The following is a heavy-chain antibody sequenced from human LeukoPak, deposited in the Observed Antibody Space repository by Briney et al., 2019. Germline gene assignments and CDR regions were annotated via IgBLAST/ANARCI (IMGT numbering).Heavy chain of an antibody. CDR1: GFTVSSNY. Sequence: PGGSLRLSCAASGFTVSSNYMGGVRQAPGKGLEWVSILYSDGTTYYADSVKGRFTISRDNFKNTVYLQMNSLRSEDTAVYYCARWKIGRVAAAGTLDYFDHWGQGTLVTVSS. D-gene: IGHD6-13*01. J-gene: IGHJ4*02. CDR2: LYSDGTT. V-gene: IGHV3-53*05. CDR3: ARWKIGRVAAAGTLDYFDH.